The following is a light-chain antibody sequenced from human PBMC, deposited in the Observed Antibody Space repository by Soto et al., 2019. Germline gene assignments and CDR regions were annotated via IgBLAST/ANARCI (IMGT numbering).Light chain of an antibody. J-gene: IGKJ5*01. CDR2: SSS. Sequence: ELVLTQSPGTLSLSPGDRATLSCRASQSVSSTYLAWYQQRPGQAPRLLIYSSSSRASGIPDRFSGSGSGTDFTLTISRLEPEDFAVYYCQQYGSSPTFGQGTRLEIK. CDR1: QSVSSTY. V-gene: IGKV3-20*01. CDR3: QQYGSSPT.